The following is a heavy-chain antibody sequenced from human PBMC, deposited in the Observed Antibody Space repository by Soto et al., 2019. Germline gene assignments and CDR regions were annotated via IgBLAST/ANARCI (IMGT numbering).Heavy chain of an antibody. J-gene: IGHJ4*02. D-gene: IGHD1-1*01. Sequence: QVQLVQSGAEVKKPGSSVKVSCKASGGTFSNYAISWVRQAPGQGLEWMGWISAHNGNTNYAQKLQGRVTVTRDTSTSTAYMELRSLRSDDTAVYYCARGRYGDYWGQGALVTVSS. V-gene: IGHV1-18*01. CDR2: ISAHNGNT. CDR1: GGTFSNYA. CDR3: ARGRYGDY.